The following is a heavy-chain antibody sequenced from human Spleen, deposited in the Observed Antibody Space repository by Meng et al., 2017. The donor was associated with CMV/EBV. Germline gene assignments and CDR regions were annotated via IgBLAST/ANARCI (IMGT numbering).Heavy chain of an antibody. V-gene: IGHV3-74*01. D-gene: IGHD3-3*01. CDR1: GFTFSSYW. J-gene: IGHJ4*02. CDR3: ARGRRITIFGVVDPPFDY. Sequence: GESLKISCAASGFTFSSYWMHWVRQAPGKGLVWVSRINSDGSSTSYADSVKGRFTISRDNAKNTLYLQMNSLRAEDTAVYYCARGRRITIFGVVDPPFDYWGQGTLVTVSS. CDR2: INSDGSST.